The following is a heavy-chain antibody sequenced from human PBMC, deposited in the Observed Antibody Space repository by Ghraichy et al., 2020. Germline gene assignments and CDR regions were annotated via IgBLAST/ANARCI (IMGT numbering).Heavy chain of an antibody. V-gene: IGHV6-1*01. CDR3: ARSGSYAEYFPH. Sequence: SQTLSLTCAISGDSVSSKSAAWNWIRESPSRGLEWLGRTYYRSEWHRDYDVSVQSRIIISPDTSKNQVSLQLNSVTPEDTAVYYCARSGSYAEYFPHWGQGTPVTVSS. CDR2: TYYRSEWHR. J-gene: IGHJ1*01. D-gene: IGHD1-26*01. CDR1: GDSVSSKSAA.